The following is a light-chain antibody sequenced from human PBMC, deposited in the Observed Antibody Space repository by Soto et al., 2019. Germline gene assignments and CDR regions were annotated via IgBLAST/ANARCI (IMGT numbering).Light chain of an antibody. CDR2: GVT. CDR1: RIDVGGYNF. CDR3: SSYTSTNTLV. J-gene: IGLJ2*01. Sequence: QSALTQPASVSGSPGQSITISCTGTRIDVGGYNFVSWYQQHPGKVPKLLIYGVTHRPSGVSNRFSASKSANTASLTISGLQAEDEADYYCSSYTSTNTLVFGGGTQLTVL. V-gene: IGLV2-14*01.